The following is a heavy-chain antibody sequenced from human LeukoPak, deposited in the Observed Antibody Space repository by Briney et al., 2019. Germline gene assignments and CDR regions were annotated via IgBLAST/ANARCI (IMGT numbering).Heavy chain of an antibody. CDR1: GYSISSSYY. J-gene: IGHJ3*02. Sequence: SETLSLTCAVSGYSISSSYYWSWIRQSAGKGLEWIGRIYTSGSTNYNPSLKRRVTISVDTPKNQFSLKLSSVTAADTAVYYCARVKGDAFDIWGQGTMVTVSS. V-gene: IGHV4-61*02. CDR2: IYTSGST. CDR3: ARVKGDAFDI.